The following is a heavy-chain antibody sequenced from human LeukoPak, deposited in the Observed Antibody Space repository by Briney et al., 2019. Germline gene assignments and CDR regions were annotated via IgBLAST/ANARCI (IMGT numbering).Heavy chain of an antibody. V-gene: IGHV3-30*03. CDR1: GFTFSSYG. CDR2: ISYDGSNK. CDR3: AREGPGEWLPFDY. J-gene: IGHJ4*02. D-gene: IGHD3-3*01. Sequence: PGGSLRLSCAASGFTFSSYGMHWVRQAPGKGLEWVAVISYDGSNKYYADSVKGRFTISRDNSKNTLYLQMNSLRAEDTAVYYCAREGPGEWLPFDYWGQGTLVTVSS.